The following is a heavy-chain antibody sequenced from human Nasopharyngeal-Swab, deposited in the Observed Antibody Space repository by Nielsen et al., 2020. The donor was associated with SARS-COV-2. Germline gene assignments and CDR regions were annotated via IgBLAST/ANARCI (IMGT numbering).Heavy chain of an antibody. Sequence: SCAASGFTFSDHYMTWIRQAPGKGLEWVLYISPSSSDTNYADSVKGRFTISRDNAKNSLYLQMNSLRAEDTAVYYCARGHYGLDVWGQGTTVTVSS. J-gene: IGHJ6*02. CDR2: ISPSSSDT. V-gene: IGHV3-11*06. CDR3: ARGHYGLDV. CDR1: GFTFSDHY.